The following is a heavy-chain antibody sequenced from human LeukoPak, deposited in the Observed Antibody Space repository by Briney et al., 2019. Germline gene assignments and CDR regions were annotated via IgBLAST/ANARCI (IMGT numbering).Heavy chain of an antibody. D-gene: IGHD5-18*01. CDR2: IYYSGST. J-gene: IGHJ4*02. CDR1: GGSISSGGYY. CDR3: ARRYSYAYYFDY. V-gene: IGHV4-31*03. Sequence: SETLSLTCTVSGGSISSGGYYWSWIRQHPGKGLEWIGYIYYSGSTYYNPSLKSRVTISVDTSKNQFSLKLSSVTAADTAVYYCARRYSYAYYFDYWGQGTLVTVSS.